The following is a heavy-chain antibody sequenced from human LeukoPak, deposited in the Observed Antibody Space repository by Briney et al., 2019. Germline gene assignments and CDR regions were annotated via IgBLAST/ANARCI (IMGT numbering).Heavy chain of an antibody. V-gene: IGHV1-46*01. J-gene: IGHJ5*02. CDR3: ARDNSVRDEAWWFNP. Sequence: GASVKVSCKAFGYTFTSNYMHWVRQAPGQGPEWMGVISPSGGPTTYAQKFQGRVTLTRDMSTSTDYLELSSLRSEDAAVYYCARDNSVRDEAWWFNPWGQGTLVTVSS. CDR1: GYTFTSNY. D-gene: IGHD5-24*01. CDR2: ISPSGGPT.